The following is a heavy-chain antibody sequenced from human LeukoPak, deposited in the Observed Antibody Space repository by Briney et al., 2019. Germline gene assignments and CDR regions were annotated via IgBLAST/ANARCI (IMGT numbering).Heavy chain of an antibody. J-gene: IGHJ4*02. Sequence: PGGSLRLSCAASGFTFSSYWMHWVRQAPGKGLVWVSRINTNGSSTSYADSVKGRFTISRDNAKTTLYLQMNSLRAEDTAVYYCAREETDCSSTSCYRFDYWGQGTLVTVSS. D-gene: IGHD2-2*02. V-gene: IGHV3-74*01. CDR1: GFTFSSYW. CDR3: AREETDCSSTSCYRFDY. CDR2: INTNGSST.